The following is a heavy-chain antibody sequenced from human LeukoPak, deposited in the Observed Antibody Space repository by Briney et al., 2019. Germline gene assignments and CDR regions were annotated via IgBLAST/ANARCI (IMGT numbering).Heavy chain of an antibody. CDR2: INPNSGGT. V-gene: IGHV1-2*02. D-gene: IGHD4-17*01. Sequence: ASVKVSCKASGYTFTGYYMHWVREAPGQVLEWMAWINPNSGGTHYAQKFQGRVTMTRDTSISTAYMNLSRLRSDDTAVYYCARAYYGDYYYYGMDVWGQGTTVTVSS. J-gene: IGHJ6*02. CDR3: ARAYYGDYYYYGMDV. CDR1: GYTFTGYY.